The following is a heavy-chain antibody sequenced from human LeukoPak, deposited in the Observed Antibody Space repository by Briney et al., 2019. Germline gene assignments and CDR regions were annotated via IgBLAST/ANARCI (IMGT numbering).Heavy chain of an antibody. CDR3: ARDGGSGIFTSGSFDY. CDR1: GYSITSGYY. V-gene: IGHV4-38-2*02. J-gene: IGHJ4*02. CDR2: IYHSGNT. D-gene: IGHD3-10*01. Sequence: SDTLSLTCTVSGYSITSGYYWGGIRQPRGKGLEWIGSIYHSGNTYYNPSLKSRVTISVDTSKNQFSLKLTSVTAADTAVYYCARDGGSGIFTSGSFDYWGQGTLVTVSS.